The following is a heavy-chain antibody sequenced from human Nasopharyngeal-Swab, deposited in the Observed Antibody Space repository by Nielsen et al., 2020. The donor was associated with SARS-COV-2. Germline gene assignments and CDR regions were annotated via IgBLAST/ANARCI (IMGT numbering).Heavy chain of an antibody. CDR3: ARERARFLEWLLYGTFDY. J-gene: IGHJ4*02. CDR2: ISSSSSTI. Sequence: ETLSLTCAASGFTFSSYSMNWVRQAPGKGLEWVSYISSSSSTIYYADSVKGRFTISRDNAKNSLYLQMNSLRDEDTAVYYCARERARFLEWLLYGTFDYWGQGTLVTVSS. D-gene: IGHD3-3*01. CDR1: GFTFSSYS. V-gene: IGHV3-48*02.